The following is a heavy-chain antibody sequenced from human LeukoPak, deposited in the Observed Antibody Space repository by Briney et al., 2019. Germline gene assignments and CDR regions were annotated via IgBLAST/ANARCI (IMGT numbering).Heavy chain of an antibody. V-gene: IGHV1-2*02. CDR1: GYTFTGYY. J-gene: IGHJ4*02. CDR3: ARPLGSQGSYPLYNY. D-gene: IGHD3-16*01. CDR2: INPNSGGT. Sequence: ASVKASCKASGYTFTGYYMHWVRQAPGQGLEWMGWINPNSGGTNYAQKFQGRVTMTRDTSISTAYMELSRLRSDDTAVYYCARPLGSQGSYPLYNYWGQGTLVTVSS.